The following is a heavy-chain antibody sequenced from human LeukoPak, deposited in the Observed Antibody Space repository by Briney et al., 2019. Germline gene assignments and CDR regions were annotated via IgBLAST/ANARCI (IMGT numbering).Heavy chain of an antibody. D-gene: IGHD7-27*01. CDR2: ISGSDSPI. J-gene: IGHJ3*02. V-gene: IGHV3-48*03. Sequence: GGSLRLSCAASGFTFSGYEMNWVRQAPGKGLEWIAYISGSDSPIYYADSVEGRFTISRDNAKNSLYLQLNSLRADDTAVYYCARLLGIRASDTNAFDIWGQGTVVSVSS. CDR3: ARLLGIRASDTNAFDI. CDR1: GFTFSGYE.